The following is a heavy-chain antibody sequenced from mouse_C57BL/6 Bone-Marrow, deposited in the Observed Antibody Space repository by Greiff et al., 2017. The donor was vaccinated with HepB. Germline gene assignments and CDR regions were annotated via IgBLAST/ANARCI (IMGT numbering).Heavy chain of an antibody. CDR2: IDPSDSYT. V-gene: IGHV1-59*01. CDR1: GYTFTSYW. D-gene: IGHD2-2*01. CDR3: ARGRPRGGYHLFAY. Sequence: VQLQQPGAELVRPGTSVKLSCKASGYTFTSYWMHWVKQRPGQGLEWIGVIDPSDSYTNYNQKFKGKATLTVDTSSSTAYMQLSSLTSEDSAVYYCARGRPRGGYHLFAYWGQGTLVTVSA. J-gene: IGHJ3*01.